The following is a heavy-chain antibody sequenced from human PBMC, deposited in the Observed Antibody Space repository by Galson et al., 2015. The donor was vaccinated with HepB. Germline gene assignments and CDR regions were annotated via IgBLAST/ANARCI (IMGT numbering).Heavy chain of an antibody. D-gene: IGHD1-26*01. V-gene: IGHV3-21*01. J-gene: IGHJ4*02. CDR1: GFTFSSYT. CDR3: VRDSVWGEDPSNFDN. CDR2: IHGSSRYI. Sequence: SLRLSCAASGFTFSSYTMSWVRQAPGRGLEWVSSIHGSSRYIYYADSLRGRFTISRDNANNSLFLQLNRLEAEDTAVYFCVRDSVWGEDPSNFDNWGQGTLVAVSS.